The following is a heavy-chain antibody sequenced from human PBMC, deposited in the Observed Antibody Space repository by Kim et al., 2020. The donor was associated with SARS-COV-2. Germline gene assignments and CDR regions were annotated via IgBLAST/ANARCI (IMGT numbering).Heavy chain of an antibody. D-gene: IGHD6-19*01. J-gene: IGHJ5*02. Sequence: GDPVKGRFTISRDNAKNTRYLQMNSLRAEDTAVDYCAKGGGWQGWFDPWGQGTLVTVSS. V-gene: IGHV3-23*01. CDR3: AKGGGWQGWFDP.